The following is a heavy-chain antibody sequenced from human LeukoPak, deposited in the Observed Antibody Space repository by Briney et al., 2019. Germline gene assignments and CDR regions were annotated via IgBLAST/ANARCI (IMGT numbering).Heavy chain of an antibody. Sequence: GGSLRLSCAVSEFTVSSTYMSWVRQAPGKGLEWVSLMYSFGNTYYADSVKGRFTISRDNSKNTLYLQLNSLRAEDTAVYYCAKARSGSYYGNFEYWGQGTLVTVSS. CDR2: MYSFGNT. D-gene: IGHD1-26*01. CDR1: EFTVSSTY. V-gene: IGHV3-53*01. CDR3: AKARSGSYYGNFEY. J-gene: IGHJ4*02.